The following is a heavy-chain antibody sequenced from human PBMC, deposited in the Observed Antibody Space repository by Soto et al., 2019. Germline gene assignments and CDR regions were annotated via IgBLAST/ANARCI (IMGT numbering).Heavy chain of an antibody. Sequence: EVQLVESGGGLVKPGGSLRLSCAASGFTFSSYSMDWVRQAPGKGLEWVSSISSSSSYIYYADSVKGRFTISRDNAKNSLYLQMNSLRAEDTAVYYCAREPEYSSGLDYWGQGTLVTVSS. V-gene: IGHV3-21*01. D-gene: IGHD6-19*01. CDR2: ISSSSSYI. J-gene: IGHJ4*02. CDR3: AREPEYSSGLDY. CDR1: GFTFSSYS.